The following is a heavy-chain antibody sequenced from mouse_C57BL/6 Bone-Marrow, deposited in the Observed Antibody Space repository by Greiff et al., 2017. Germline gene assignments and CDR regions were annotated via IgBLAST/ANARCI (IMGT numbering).Heavy chain of an antibody. J-gene: IGHJ2*01. CDR3: ARSGPLGRSFDY. D-gene: IGHD4-1*01. CDR1: GYTFTSYW. V-gene: IGHV1-55*01. Sequence: QVQLKQSGAELVKPGASVKMSCKASGYTFTSYWITWVKQRPGQGLEWIGDIYPTSGRTNYNEKFKSKAILTVDTSSNTAYMQLSSLTSEDSAVFYWARSGPLGRSFDYWGQGTTLTVSS. CDR2: IYPTSGRT.